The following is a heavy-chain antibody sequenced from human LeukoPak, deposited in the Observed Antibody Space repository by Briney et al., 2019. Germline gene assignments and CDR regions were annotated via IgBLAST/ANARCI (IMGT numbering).Heavy chain of an antibody. CDR2: IYHSGST. CDR1: GGSISSGGYS. Sequence: SQTLSLTCAVSGGSISSGGYSWSWIRQPPGKGLEWIGYIYHSGSTYYNPSIKSRVTISVDRSKNQFSLKLSSVTAADTAVYYCARGGTSIDFDYWGQGTLVTVSS. D-gene: IGHD3-16*01. CDR3: ARGGTSIDFDY. J-gene: IGHJ4*02. V-gene: IGHV4-30-2*01.